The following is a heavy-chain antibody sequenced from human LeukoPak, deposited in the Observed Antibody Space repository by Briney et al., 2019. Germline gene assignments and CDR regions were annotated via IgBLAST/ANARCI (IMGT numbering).Heavy chain of an antibody. CDR1: GGSFSWYY. Sequence: SETLSLTCTIYGGSFSWYYWSWIRQPPGKGLEWIGEIHPSGSTNFNPSLKSRVSILVDTSKNQFSLILTSVTAADTGVYYCSRGRDQSKTGDSWGQGTVVTVSS. CDR3: SRGRDQSKTGDS. D-gene: IGHD2-2*01. CDR2: IHPSGST. J-gene: IGHJ4*02. V-gene: IGHV4-34*01.